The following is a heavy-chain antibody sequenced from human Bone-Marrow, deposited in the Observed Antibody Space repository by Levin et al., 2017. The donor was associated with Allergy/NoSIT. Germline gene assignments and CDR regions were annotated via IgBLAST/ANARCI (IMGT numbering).Heavy chain of an antibody. Sequence: GGSLRLSCAASGFTFSHYTMNWVRQAPGKGLEWVSCITSSGDGTYYADSVKGRFTISRDNAKNSLYLQLNRLRDEDTAMYYCARDPARGYYDSSGYSGDHWGQGTLVTVSS. V-gene: IGHV3-48*02. CDR1: GFTFSHYT. J-gene: IGHJ4*02. D-gene: IGHD3-22*01. CDR2: ITSSGDGT. CDR3: ARDPARGYYDSSGYSGDH.